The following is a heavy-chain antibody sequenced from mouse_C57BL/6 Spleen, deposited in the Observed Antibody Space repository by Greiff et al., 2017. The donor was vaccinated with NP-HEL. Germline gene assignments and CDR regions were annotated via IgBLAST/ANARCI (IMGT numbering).Heavy chain of an antibody. CDR3: ARSIYYYGSSYFSYAMDY. D-gene: IGHD1-1*01. Sequence: QVQLQQSGAELVMPGASVKLSCKASGYTFTSYWMHWVKQRPGQGLEWIGEIDPSDSYTNYNQKFKGKSTLTVDKSSSTAYMQLSSLTSEDSAVYYCARSIYYYGSSYFSYAMDYWGQGTSVTVSS. V-gene: IGHV1-69*01. CDR2: IDPSDSYT. CDR1: GYTFTSYW. J-gene: IGHJ4*01.